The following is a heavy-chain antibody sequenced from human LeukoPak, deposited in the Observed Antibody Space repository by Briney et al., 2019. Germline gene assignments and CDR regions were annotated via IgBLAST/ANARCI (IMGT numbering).Heavy chain of an antibody. CDR1: GFTFSSYG. J-gene: IGHJ4*02. D-gene: IGHD1-26*01. V-gene: IGHV3-30*02. CDR3: AKVWYSGSYYRGPHFDY. CDR2: IRYDGSNK. Sequence: PGGSLRLSCAASGFTFSSYGMHWARQAPGKGLEWVAFIRYDGSNKYYADSVKGRFTISRDNSKNTLYLQMNSLRAEDTAVYYCAKVWYSGSYYRGPHFDYWGQGTLVTVSS.